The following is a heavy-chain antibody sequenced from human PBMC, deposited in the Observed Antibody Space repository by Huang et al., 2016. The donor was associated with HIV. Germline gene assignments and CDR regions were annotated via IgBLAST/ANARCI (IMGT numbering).Heavy chain of an antibody. CDR1: GYKFHIYE. J-gene: IGHJ4*02. Sequence: QIHLVQSGPAVKQPGASGKVSCKASGYKFHIYEITWVRQTPGQGLEWMGCSSGENVSTRFAQKFQDRRTMTTDVSTSTAYLELRSLRLDDTAVYYCARTKGEFDFWGQGALVTVSS. D-gene: IGHD3-16*01. CDR2: SSGENVST. V-gene: IGHV1-18*04. CDR3: ARTKGEFDF.